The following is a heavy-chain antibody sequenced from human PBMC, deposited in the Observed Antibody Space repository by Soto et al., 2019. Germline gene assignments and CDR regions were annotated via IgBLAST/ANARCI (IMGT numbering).Heavy chain of an antibody. CDR2: ISYDGSNK. Sequence: RRLSCAASGFTFSSYAMHWVRQAPGKGLEWVAVISYDGSNKYYADSVKGRFTISRDNSKNTLYLQMNSLRAEDTAVYYCAKSGIKLWFQKNWFDPWGQGTLVNVSS. CDR3: AKSGIKLWFQKNWFDP. J-gene: IGHJ5*02. V-gene: IGHV3-30-3*02. D-gene: IGHD5-18*01. CDR1: GFTFSSYA.